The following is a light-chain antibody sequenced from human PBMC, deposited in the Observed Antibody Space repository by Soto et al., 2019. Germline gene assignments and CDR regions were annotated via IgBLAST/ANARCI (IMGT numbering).Light chain of an antibody. J-gene: IGKJ4*01. CDR1: QSVLYNSDNKNY. V-gene: IGKV4-1*01. Sequence: DIVLTQSPDSLAVSLGERATINCKSSQSVLYNSDNKNYLAWYQQKAGQPPKLLIYWASTRDSAVPDRFSGSGSGADFTLTINNLQAEDMAVYYCQQYYTTLSFGGGTKVEIK. CDR3: QQYYTTLS. CDR2: WAS.